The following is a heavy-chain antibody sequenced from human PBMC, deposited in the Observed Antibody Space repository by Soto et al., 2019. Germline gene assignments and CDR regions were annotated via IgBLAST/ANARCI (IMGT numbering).Heavy chain of an antibody. J-gene: IGHJ6*02. Sequence: VGSLRLSCAASGFTFGIHAMSWVRQAPGKGLEWVSFISGSGGSTYYADSVKGRFTISRDNSKKTLYLQMNSLRGEDTAVYYCGKGSAATNYFYYATDVWGQGTTVTVS. CDR3: GKGSAATNYFYYATDV. V-gene: IGHV3-23*01. D-gene: IGHD2-15*01. CDR1: GFTFGIHA. CDR2: ISGSGGST.